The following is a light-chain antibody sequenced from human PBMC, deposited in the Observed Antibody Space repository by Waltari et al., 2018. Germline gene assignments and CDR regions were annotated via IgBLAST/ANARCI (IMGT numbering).Light chain of an antibody. J-gene: IGKJ1*01. V-gene: IGKV4-1*01. CDR3: QQYYSLPWA. CDR1: QSVLFNFNNKNY. Sequence: DIVMTQSPDSLAVSLGERATINCKSSQSVLFNFNNKNYLGWYTHKPGRPPKPLIYWASTRESGVPDRFSGSGSGTDFNLTISSLQAEDVAVYYCQQYYSLPWAFGQGTKVEIK. CDR2: WAS.